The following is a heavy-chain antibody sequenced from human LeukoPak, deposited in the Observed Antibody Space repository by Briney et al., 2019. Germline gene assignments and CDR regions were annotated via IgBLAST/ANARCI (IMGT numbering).Heavy chain of an antibody. Sequence: PSETLSLTCNVSGGSISSSYYYWGWIRQPPGKGMEWIGSIYYSGSTHYNPSLKSRVTISVDTSKNQLSLKVSSVTAADTAVYYCARHRFSSGWFALLNYFVPWGQGTLVTVSS. D-gene: IGHD6-19*01. CDR3: ARHRFSSGWFALLNYFVP. CDR2: IYYSGST. CDR1: GGSISSSYYY. J-gene: IGHJ5*02. V-gene: IGHV4-39*01.